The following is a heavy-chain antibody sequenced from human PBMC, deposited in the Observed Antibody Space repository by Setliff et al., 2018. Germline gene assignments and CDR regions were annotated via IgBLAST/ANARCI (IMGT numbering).Heavy chain of an antibody. CDR1: GGTFSSYA. V-gene: IGHV1-46*01. D-gene: IGHD3-9*01. J-gene: IGHJ5*02. CDR3: ARSNYDILTRNWFDP. CDR2: INPSGGST. Sequence: ASVKVSCKASGGTFSSYAISWVRQAPGQGLEWMGIINPSGGSTSYAQKFQGRVTMTRDTSISTAYMELSRLRSDDTAVYYCARSNYDILTRNWFDPWGQGTLVTVS.